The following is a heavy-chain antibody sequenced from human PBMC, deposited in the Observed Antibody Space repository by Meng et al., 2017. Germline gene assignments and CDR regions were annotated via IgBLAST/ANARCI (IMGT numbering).Heavy chain of an antibody. CDR2: INHSGST. J-gene: IGHJ4*02. Sequence: RLQQWGAGLLKPSETLSLTCAVYGGSFSGYYWSWIRQPPGKGLEWIGEINHSGSTNYNPSLKSRVTISVDTSKNQFSLKLSSVTAADTAVYHCAGITMSRAGDYWGQGTLVTVSS. CDR3: AGITMSRAGDY. D-gene: IGHD3-22*01. CDR1: GGSFSGYY. V-gene: IGHV4-34*01.